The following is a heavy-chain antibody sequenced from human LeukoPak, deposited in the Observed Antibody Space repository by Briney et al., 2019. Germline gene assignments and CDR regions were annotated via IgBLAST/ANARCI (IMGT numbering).Heavy chain of an antibody. CDR1: GGSISSGGYY. CDR3: ARGMSGTYFDFDC. CDR2: VYYSGST. V-gene: IGHV4-31*03. J-gene: IGHJ4*02. D-gene: IGHD1-26*01. Sequence: SQTLSLTCTVSGGSISSGGYYWSWIRQHPGRGLEWIGYVYYSGSTLYNPSLKSRLTISVDMSKNQFSLKLTSVTVADTAVYYCARGMSGTYFDFDCWGQGTLVTVSS.